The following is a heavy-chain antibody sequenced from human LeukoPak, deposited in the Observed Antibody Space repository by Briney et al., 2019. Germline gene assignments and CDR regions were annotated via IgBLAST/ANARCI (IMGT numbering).Heavy chain of an antibody. CDR3: AKDPGMAVYSYGYDAFDI. V-gene: IGHV3-30*18. J-gene: IGHJ3*02. D-gene: IGHD5-18*01. Sequence: GSLRLSCAASGFTFSSYGMHWVRQAPGKGVEWVAVISYNGHNKYSADSVKGRFTISRDNSKNTLYLQMNSLRAEDTAIYYCAKDPGMAVYSYGYDAFDIWGQGTMVTVSS. CDR1: GFTFSSYG. CDR2: ISYNGHNK.